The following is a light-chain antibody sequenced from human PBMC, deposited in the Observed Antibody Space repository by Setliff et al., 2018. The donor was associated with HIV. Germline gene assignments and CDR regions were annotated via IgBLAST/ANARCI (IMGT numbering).Light chain of an antibody. CDR3: CSYAGSYTYV. J-gene: IGLJ1*01. Sequence: ALTQPASVSGSPGQSITISCTGTSSDVGDYNYVSWYQQLPGKAPKLIIFDVSKRPSGVPDRLSGSKSGNTASLIISGLQAEDEADYYCCSYAGSYTYVFGTGTKVTVL. CDR1: SSDVGDYNY. V-gene: IGLV2-11*01. CDR2: DVS.